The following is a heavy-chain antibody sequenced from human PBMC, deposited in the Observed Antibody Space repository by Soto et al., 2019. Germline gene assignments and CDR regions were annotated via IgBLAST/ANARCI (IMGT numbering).Heavy chain of an antibody. V-gene: IGHV1-2*04. J-gene: IGHJ4*02. D-gene: IGHD5-18*01. CDR2: INPHSGGT. CDR1: GYTFTDYY. CDR3: ARARVDASMVTALDY. Sequence: GASVKVSCKASGYTFTDYYIHWVRQAPGQGLDWMGWINPHSGGTKYAQKFQDWVTMTRDTSINTVYMQLNRLVSDDTAVYYCARARVDASMVTALDYWGQGTLVTVSS.